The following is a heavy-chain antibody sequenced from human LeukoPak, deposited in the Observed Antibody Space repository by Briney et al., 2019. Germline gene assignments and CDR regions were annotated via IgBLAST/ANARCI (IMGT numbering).Heavy chain of an antibody. CDR1: GFTFSSYA. D-gene: IGHD5-18*01. V-gene: IGHV4-30-2*01. CDR2: IYHSGST. Sequence: LRLSCAASGFTFSSYAMSWIRQPPGKGLEWIGYIYHSGSTYYNPSLKSRVTISVDRSKNQFSLKLSSVTAADTAVYYCARAGIQLFYDYWGQGTLVTVSS. CDR3: ARAGIQLFYDY. J-gene: IGHJ4*02.